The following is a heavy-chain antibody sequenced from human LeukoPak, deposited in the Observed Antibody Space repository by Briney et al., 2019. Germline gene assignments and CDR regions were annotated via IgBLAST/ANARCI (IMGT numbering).Heavy chain of an antibody. CDR3: AREKQGYNYDVFDY. D-gene: IGHD5-18*01. J-gene: IGHJ4*02. CDR1: GDSVSNNSAA. CDR2: TYHRSQWYT. Sequence: SQTLSLTCAISGDSVSNNSAAWNWIRQSPSRGLEWLGRTYHRSQWYTHYAAAVKGRLTINSDTSKNQFSLQLKSVTPEDTAVYFCAREKQGYNYDVFDYWGQGTLVTVSS. V-gene: IGHV6-1*01.